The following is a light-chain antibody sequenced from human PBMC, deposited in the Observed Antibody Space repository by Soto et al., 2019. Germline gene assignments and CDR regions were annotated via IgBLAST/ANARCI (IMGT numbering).Light chain of an antibody. V-gene: IGLV2-23*02. CDR2: EVS. CDR1: SSDVGSYDL. Sequence: QSVLTQPASVSGSPGQSITISCTGSSSDVGSYDLVSWYQQHPGKAPKVMIYEVSKRPSGVSNRLSGSKSGNTASLTISGLQAEDEADYYCCSYAGSNTWVFGGGTKVTVL. J-gene: IGLJ3*02. CDR3: CSYAGSNTWV.